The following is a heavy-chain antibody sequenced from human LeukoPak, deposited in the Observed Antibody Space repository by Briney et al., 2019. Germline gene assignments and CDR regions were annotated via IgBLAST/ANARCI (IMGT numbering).Heavy chain of an antibody. CDR3: ARHIVVVYDAFDI. Sequence: SETLSLTCTVSGGSVSSGTYYWTWIRQPAGKGLEWIGYIYYSGSTNYNPSLKSRVTISVDTSKNQFSLKLSSVTAADTAVYYCARHIVVVYDAFDIWGQGTMVTVSS. CDR2: IYYSGST. V-gene: IGHV4-61*10. CDR1: GGSVSSGTYY. J-gene: IGHJ3*02. D-gene: IGHD2-21*01.